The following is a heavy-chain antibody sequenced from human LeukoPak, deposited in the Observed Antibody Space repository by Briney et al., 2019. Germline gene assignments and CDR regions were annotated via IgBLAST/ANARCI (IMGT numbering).Heavy chain of an antibody. D-gene: IGHD6-19*01. CDR1: GYTFTGYY. CDR3: ARGEVPVAGIYYFDY. V-gene: IGHV1-2*02. Sequence: GASVKVSCKASGYTFTGYYMHWVRQAPGQGLEWMGWINPNSGGTNYAQKFQGRVTMTRDTSISTAYMELSRLRSDDTAVYYCARGEVPVAGIYYFDYWGQGTLVTVSS. J-gene: IGHJ4*02. CDR2: INPNSGGT.